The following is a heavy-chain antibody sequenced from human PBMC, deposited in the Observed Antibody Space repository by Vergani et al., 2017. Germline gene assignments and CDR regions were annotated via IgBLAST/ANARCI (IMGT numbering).Heavy chain of an antibody. D-gene: IGHD3-10*01. Sequence: EVQLVQSGAEVKKPGESLKISCKGSGYSFTSYWIGWVRQMPGKGLEWMGIIYPCDSDTRYSPSFQGQVTISADKSISTAYLQWSSLKASDTAMYYCARLPGYGSGAPYYYYYMDVWGKGTTVTVSS. J-gene: IGHJ6*03. V-gene: IGHV5-51*01. CDR3: ARLPGYGSGAPYYYYYMDV. CDR2: IYPCDSDT. CDR1: GYSFTSYW.